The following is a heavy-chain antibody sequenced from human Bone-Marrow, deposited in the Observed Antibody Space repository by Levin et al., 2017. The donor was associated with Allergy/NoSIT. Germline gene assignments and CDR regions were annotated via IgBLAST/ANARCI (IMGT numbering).Heavy chain of an antibody. Sequence: SLKISCAASGFTFDDYAMHWVRQAPGKGLEWVSGISWNSGSIGYADSVKGRFTISRDNAKNSLYLQMNSLRAEDTALYYCAKDPSSLLYDSSGYYDYWGQGTLVTVSS. J-gene: IGHJ4*02. CDR2: ISWNSGSI. D-gene: IGHD3-22*01. V-gene: IGHV3-9*01. CDR3: AKDPSSLLYDSSGYYDY. CDR1: GFTFDDYA.